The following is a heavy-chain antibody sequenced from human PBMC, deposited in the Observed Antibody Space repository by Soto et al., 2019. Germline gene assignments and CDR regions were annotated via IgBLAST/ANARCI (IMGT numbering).Heavy chain of an antibody. D-gene: IGHD2-2*01. CDR1: GGTFISYA. CDR3: AITVVPAAAHYYGMDV. CDR2: IIPIFGTA. J-gene: IGHJ6*02. Sequence: SSVKVSCKASGGTFISYAISWVRQAPGQGLEWMGGIIPIFGTANYAQKFQGRVTITADESTSTAYMELGSLRSEDTAVYYCAITVVPAAAHYYGMDVWGQGTTVTVSS. V-gene: IGHV1-69*13.